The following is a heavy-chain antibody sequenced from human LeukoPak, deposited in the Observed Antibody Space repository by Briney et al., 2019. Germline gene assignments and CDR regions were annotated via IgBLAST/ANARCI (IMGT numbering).Heavy chain of an antibody. Sequence: ASVKVSCKPSVYTFTGHYKHWVRQAPGQGLECMGWINPNSGGTNYAQKFQGRVTMTRDTSISTAYMELSRLRSDDTAVYYGARGPPVEGYCSGGSCKDAFDIWGQGTMVTVSS. CDR2: INPNSGGT. V-gene: IGHV1-2*02. D-gene: IGHD2-15*01. J-gene: IGHJ3*02. CDR3: ARGPPVEGYCSGGSCKDAFDI. CDR1: VYTFTGHY.